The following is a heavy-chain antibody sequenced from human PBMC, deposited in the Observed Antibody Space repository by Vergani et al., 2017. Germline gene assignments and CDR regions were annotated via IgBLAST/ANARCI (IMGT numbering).Heavy chain of an antibody. CDR3: AGSGLTPKLAYHYYYMDV. CDR2: IYYSGSP. V-gene: IGHV4-59*01. J-gene: IGHJ6*03. CDR1: GGSISSYY. Sequence: QVHLQESGPGLVKPSETLSLPCTVPGGSISSYYWSWIRQRPGKGLEWMWYIYYSGSPNYNPSLKSRVSIAVDTSKNQFSLMLSSVTAADTAVYYCAGSGLTPKLAYHYYYMDVGGKGTTVTVSS. D-gene: IGHD2-15*01.